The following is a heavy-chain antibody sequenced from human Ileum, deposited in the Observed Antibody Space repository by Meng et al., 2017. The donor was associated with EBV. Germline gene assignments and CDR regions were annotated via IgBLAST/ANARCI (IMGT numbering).Heavy chain of an antibody. V-gene: IGHV4-4*02. CDR3: ARADKVRFDY. J-gene: IGHJ4*02. Sequence: AADPGPVNPSGTLSLTCACAGGSMGSTSWWSSLRQPPGKGLEWIGEIYQSGSTNYNPSLKSRVSIPVDKSKNQFSLKLSSVTAADTAVYYCARADKVRFDYWGQGTLVTVSS. CDR2: IYQSGST. CDR1: GGSMGSTSW.